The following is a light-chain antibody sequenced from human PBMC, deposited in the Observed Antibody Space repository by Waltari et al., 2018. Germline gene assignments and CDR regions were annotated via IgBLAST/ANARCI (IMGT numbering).Light chain of an antibody. CDR2: KDS. V-gene: IGLV3-25*02. CDR3: QSADNSGTPVV. Sequence: SYDLTQPPSVSVSPGQTARITCSGNTLPKQFAYWYQQKPGQAPVLMIYKDSERPSGIPERFSGSSSGTTVMLTISGVQAEEEADYYCQSADNSGTPVVFGGGTKLTVL. J-gene: IGLJ2*01. CDR1: TLPKQF.